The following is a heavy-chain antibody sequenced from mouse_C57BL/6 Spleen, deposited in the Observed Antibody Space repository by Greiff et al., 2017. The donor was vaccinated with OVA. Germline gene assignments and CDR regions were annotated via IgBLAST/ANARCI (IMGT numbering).Heavy chain of an antibody. D-gene: IGHD1-1*01. J-gene: IGHJ1*03. Sequence: EVKLVESGGGLVKPGGSLKLSCAASGFTFSSYAMSWVRQTPEKRLEWVATISDGGSYTYYPDNVKGRFPISRDNAKNTLYLQMSHLKSEDTAMYYCARDNYYGSSYGYFDVWGTGTTVTVSS. CDR2: ISDGGSYT. CDR3: ARDNYYGSSYGYFDV. CDR1: GFTFSSYA. V-gene: IGHV5-4*01.